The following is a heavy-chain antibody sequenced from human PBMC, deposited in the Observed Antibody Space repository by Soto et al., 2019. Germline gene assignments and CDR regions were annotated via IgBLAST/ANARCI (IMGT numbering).Heavy chain of an antibody. CDR1: GYTFTGYY. V-gene: IGHV1-2*02. D-gene: IGHD2-2*02. CDR3: ARVGGCSSTSCYKYWLDP. J-gene: IGHJ5*02. CDR2: INPNSGGT. Sequence: ASVKVSCNASGYTFTGYYMHWVRQAPGQGLEWMGWINPNSGGTNYAQKFQGRVTMTRDTSISTAYMELSRLRSDDTAVYYCARVGGCSSTSCYKYWLDPWGQGTLVTVSS.